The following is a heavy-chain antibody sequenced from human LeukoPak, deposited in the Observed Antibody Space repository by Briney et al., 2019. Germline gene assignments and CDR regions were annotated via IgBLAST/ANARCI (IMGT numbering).Heavy chain of an antibody. J-gene: IGHJ5*02. CDR3: ARDRRYYGSGSYAYNWFDP. CDR1: GYTFTSYG. D-gene: IGHD3-10*01. CDR2: ISAYNGNT. V-gene: IGHV1-18*01. Sequence: ASVKVSCKASGYTFTSYGISWVRQAPGQGLEWMEWISAYNGNTNYAQKLQGRVTMTTDTSTSTAYMELRSLRSDDTAVYYCARDRRYYGSGSYAYNWFDPWGQGTLVTVSS.